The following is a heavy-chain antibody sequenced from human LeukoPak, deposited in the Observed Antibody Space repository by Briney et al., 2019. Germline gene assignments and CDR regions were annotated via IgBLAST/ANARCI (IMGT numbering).Heavy chain of an antibody. Sequence: GRSLRLSCAASGFTFSSYSMNWVRQAPGKGLEWVSSISSSSSYIYYADSVKGRFTISRDNAKNSLYLQMNSLRAEDTAVYYCARAKATVPKKSSDFDIWGQGTMVTVSS. CDR3: ARAKATVPKKSSDFDI. CDR2: ISSSSSYI. J-gene: IGHJ3*02. CDR1: GFTFSSYS. D-gene: IGHD4-17*01. V-gene: IGHV3-21*01.